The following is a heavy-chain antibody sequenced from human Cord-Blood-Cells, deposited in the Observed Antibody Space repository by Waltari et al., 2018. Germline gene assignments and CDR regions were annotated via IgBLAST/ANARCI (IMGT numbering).Heavy chain of an antibody. Sequence: EVQLVESGGGLVQPGGSLRLSCAASGFTFSSYWMSWVRQAPGKGLEWVANIKQDGSEKYYVDSVKGRFTISRDNAKNSLYLQMNSLRAEDTAVYYCARDGIDFGSGFDYWGQGTLVTVSS. CDR2: IKQDGSEK. D-gene: IGHD3-3*01. CDR3: ARDGIDFGSGFDY. V-gene: IGHV3-7*01. CDR1: GFTFSSYW. J-gene: IGHJ4*02.